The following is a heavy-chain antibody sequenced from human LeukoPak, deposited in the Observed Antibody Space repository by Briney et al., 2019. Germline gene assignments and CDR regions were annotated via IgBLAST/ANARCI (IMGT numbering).Heavy chain of an antibody. CDR2: IIPIFGTA. CDR1: GGTFSSYA. D-gene: IGHD6-6*01. J-gene: IGHJ4*02. V-gene: IGHV1-69*05. Sequence: GASVKVSCKASGGTFSSYAISWVRQAPGQGLEWMGGIIPIFGTANYAQKFQGRVTITTDESTSTAYMELSSLRSEDTAVYYCARDQSSSGGFDYWGQGTLVTVSS. CDR3: ARDQSSSGGFDY.